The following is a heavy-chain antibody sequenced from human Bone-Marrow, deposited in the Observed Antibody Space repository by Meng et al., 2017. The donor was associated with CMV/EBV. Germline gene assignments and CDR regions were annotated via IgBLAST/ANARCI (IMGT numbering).Heavy chain of an antibody. Sequence: GSLRLSCAVYGGSFSGYYWSWIRQPPGKGLEWIGEINHSGSTNYNPSLKSRVTISVDTSKNQFSLKLSSVTAADTAVYYCARDWRRSNAGYSDYWGQGTLVTVSS. D-gene: IGHD3-9*01. CDR3: ARDWRRSNAGYSDY. CDR2: INHSGST. J-gene: IGHJ4*02. CDR1: GGSFSGYY. V-gene: IGHV4-34*01.